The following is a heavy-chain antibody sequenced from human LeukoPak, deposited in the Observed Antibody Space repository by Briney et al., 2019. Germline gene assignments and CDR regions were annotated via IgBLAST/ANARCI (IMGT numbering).Heavy chain of an antibody. D-gene: IGHD3-16*01. V-gene: IGHV1-18*01. Sequence: ASVKVSCKSSDYTFPTYGISWVRQAPGQGLEWMGWISAYSGNTNYAQKLQGRVTMTTDTSTSTAYMELRSLRSDDTAVYYCARDRGLHGFDIWGQGTMVTVSS. CDR3: ARDRGLHGFDI. J-gene: IGHJ3*02. CDR2: ISAYSGNT. CDR1: DYTFPTYG.